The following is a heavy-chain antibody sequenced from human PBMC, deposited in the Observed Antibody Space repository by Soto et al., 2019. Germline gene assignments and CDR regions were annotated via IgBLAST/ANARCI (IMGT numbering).Heavy chain of an antibody. Sequence: EVQLLESGGGLVQPGGSLRLSCAASGFTFSSYAMSWVRQAPGKGLEWVSAISGSGGSTYYADSVKGRFTISRDNSKNTLYLQMNSLRAEDTAVYYCAKWGYNWNADNYYYYGMDVWGQGTTVTVSS. CDR2: ISGSGGST. CDR3: AKWGYNWNADNYYYYGMDV. V-gene: IGHV3-23*01. CDR1: GFTFSSYA. D-gene: IGHD1-20*01. J-gene: IGHJ6*02.